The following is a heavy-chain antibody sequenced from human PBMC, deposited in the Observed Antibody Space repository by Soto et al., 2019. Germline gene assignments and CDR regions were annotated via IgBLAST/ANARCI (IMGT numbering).Heavy chain of an antibody. CDR3: ARDHYSSYYDYYGMDV. J-gene: IGHJ6*02. CDR2: IWYDGSSK. D-gene: IGHD5-18*01. V-gene: IGHV3-33*01. CDR1: GFTFSTYG. Sequence: QVQLLESGGGVVQPGRSLRLSCAASGFTFSTYGMHWVRQAPGKGLEWVAVIWYDGSSKHYADSVKGRFTISRDNSKNTLYLQLNSLRAEDTAVYYCARDHYSSYYDYYGMDVWGQGTTVTVSS.